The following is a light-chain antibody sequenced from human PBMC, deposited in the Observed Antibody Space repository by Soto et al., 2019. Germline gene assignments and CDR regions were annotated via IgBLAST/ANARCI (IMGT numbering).Light chain of an antibody. Sequence: QSALTQPPSVSGTPGQRVSISCSGDSSTFANNYVHWYQQVPGAAPKLLIYRSDQRPSGFPERFSGSKSGTSASLTISGLRPEDEAQYYCAAYTGNWNGPVLGGGTKVTV. J-gene: IGLJ2*01. CDR2: RSD. CDR1: SSTFANNY. CDR3: AAYTGNWNGPV. V-gene: IGLV1-47*01.